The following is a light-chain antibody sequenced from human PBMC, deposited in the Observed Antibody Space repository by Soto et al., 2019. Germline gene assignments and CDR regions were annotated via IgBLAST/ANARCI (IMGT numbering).Light chain of an antibody. V-gene: IGLV2-8*01. Sequence: QSALTQPPSASGSPGQSVTISCTGTSSDVGNYNYVSWYQQHPGKAPKLIIYEVSKRPSGVPDRFSGSKSGNTASLTVSGLQPDDEADYYCSSYVGSNRDYVCGTGTKLTVL. CDR3: SSYVGSNRDYV. CDR2: EVS. J-gene: IGLJ1*01. CDR1: SSDVGNYNY.